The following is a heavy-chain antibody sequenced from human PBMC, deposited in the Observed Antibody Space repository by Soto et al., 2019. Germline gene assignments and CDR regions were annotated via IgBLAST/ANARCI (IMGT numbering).Heavy chain of an antibody. CDR1: GGTFSSYA. CDR2: IIPIFGTA. J-gene: IGHJ6*02. Sequence: QVQLVQSGAEVNKPGSSVKVSCKASGGTFSSYAISWVRQAPGQGLEWMGGIIPIFGTANYAQKFQGRVTITADESTSTAYMELSSLRSEDTAVYYCARDRVEDIVVVVAATFMDVWGQETTVTVSS. CDR3: ARDRVEDIVVVVAATFMDV. D-gene: IGHD2-15*01. V-gene: IGHV1-69*01.